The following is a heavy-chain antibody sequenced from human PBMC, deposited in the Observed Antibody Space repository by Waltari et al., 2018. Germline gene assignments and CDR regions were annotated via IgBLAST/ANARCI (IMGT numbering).Heavy chain of an antibody. CDR1: GGTFSSYA. CDR2: IIPILGIA. J-gene: IGHJ3*02. V-gene: IGHV1-69*04. Sequence: QVQLVQSGAEVKKPGSSVKVSCKASGGTFSSYAISWVRLAPGQGLEWMGGIIPILGIANYAQKFQGRVTITADESTSTAYMELSSLRSEDTAVYYCAKEMRSMTTDAFDIWGQGTMVTVSS. CDR3: AKEMRSMTTDAFDI. D-gene: IGHD4-4*01.